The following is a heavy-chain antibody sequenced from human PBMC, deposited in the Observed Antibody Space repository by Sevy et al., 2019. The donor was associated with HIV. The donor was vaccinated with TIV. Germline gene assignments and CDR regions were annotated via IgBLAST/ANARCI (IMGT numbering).Heavy chain of an antibody. J-gene: IGHJ4*02. V-gene: IGHV3-21*01. CDR1: GFTFSSYS. D-gene: IGHD6-19*01. CDR2: ISSSSSYI. CDR3: ARGVAVAGTNSNPVTNY. Sequence: GGSLRLSCAASGFTFSSYSMNWVRQAPGKGLEWVSSISSSSSYIYYADSVKGRFTISRDNAKNSLYLQMNSLGAEDTAVYYCARGVAVAGTNSNPVTNYWGQGTLVTVSS.